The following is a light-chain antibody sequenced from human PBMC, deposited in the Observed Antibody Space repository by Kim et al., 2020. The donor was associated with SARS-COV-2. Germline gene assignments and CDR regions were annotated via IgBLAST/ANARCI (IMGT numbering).Light chain of an antibody. CDR1: QSLVYSDGNTY. V-gene: IGKV2-30*01. Sequence: GPPASISCSASQSLVYSDGNTYLNWFQQRPGQSPRRLIYEVSKRASGVPDRFSGSGAGTDFTLRISRVEAEDVAVYYCMDGEGKIFGQGTKVDIK. CDR2: EVS. J-gene: IGKJ2*01. CDR3: MDGEGKI.